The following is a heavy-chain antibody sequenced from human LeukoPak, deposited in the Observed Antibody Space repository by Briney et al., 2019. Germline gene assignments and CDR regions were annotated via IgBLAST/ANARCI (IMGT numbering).Heavy chain of an antibody. J-gene: IGHJ4*02. D-gene: IGHD2/OR15-2a*01. Sequence: GGSLRLSCAASGFTFSSYSMNWVRQAPGEGLEWVSSISSSSSYIYYADSVNGRFTISRDNAKYSLYLQMNSLRAEDTAVYYCASSIEFEGYWGQGTLVTVSS. CDR1: GFTFSSYS. CDR3: ASSIEFEGY. CDR2: ISSSSSYI. V-gene: IGHV3-21*01.